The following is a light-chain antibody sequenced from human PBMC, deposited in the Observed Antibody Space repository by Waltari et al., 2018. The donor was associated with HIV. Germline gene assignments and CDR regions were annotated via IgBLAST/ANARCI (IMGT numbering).Light chain of an antibody. V-gene: IGKV3-11*01. CDR2: VAS. J-gene: IGKJ2*01. Sequence: EIVLTQSTPTLSMFPGERATLSRRARQSVSSYLAWYQQKHGQAPRLLIYVASNAATGIPSRFSGRASGTDFTLTSSSLAPEDVADYYCQQRSNCPYTFGHGTKLEI. CDR3: QQRSNCPYT. CDR1: QSVSSY.